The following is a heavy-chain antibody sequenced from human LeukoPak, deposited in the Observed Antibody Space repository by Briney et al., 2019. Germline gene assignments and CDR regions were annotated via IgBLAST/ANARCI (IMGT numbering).Heavy chain of an antibody. Sequence: PGGSLRLSCAASGFTFSSYGMHWVRQAPGKGLEWVAFIRYDGSNKYYADSVKGRFTISRDNSKNTLYLQMNSLRAEDTAVYYCAKDASSSWYSFDYWGQGTLVTVSS. CDR1: GFTFSSYG. CDR3: AKDASSSWYSFDY. V-gene: IGHV3-30*02. D-gene: IGHD6-13*01. J-gene: IGHJ4*02. CDR2: IRYDGSNK.